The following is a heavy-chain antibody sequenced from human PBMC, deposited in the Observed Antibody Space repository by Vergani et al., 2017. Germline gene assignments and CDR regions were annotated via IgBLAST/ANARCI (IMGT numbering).Heavy chain of an antibody. CDR3: ARDRSHYYDSSGYYGHYYYYGMDV. Sequence: QVQLVQSGAEVKKPGASVKVSCKASGYTFTSYYMHWVRQAPGQGLEWMGIINPSGGSTSYAQKFQGRVTMTRDTSTSTVYMELSRLRSDDTAVYYCARDRSHYYDSSGYYGHYYYYGMDVWGQGTTVTVSS. CDR1: GYTFTSYY. J-gene: IGHJ6*02. V-gene: IGHV1-46*01. CDR2: INPSGGST. D-gene: IGHD3-22*01.